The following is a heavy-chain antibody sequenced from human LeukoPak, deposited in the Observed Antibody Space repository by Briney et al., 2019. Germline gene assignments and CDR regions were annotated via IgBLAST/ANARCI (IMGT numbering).Heavy chain of an antibody. V-gene: IGHV4-38-2*01. CDR3: ARQHDSYYYYYIDV. CDR1: GYSISNGYY. Sequence: SETLSLTCAVSGYSISNGYYWVWIRQPPGRGLEWIGSLYHSDSAYYNTSLRSRVSMSVDTSKNQFSLTLSFVTAAGTAVYYCARQHDSYYYYYIDVWGSGTTVTVS. CDR2: LYHSDSA. J-gene: IGHJ6*03.